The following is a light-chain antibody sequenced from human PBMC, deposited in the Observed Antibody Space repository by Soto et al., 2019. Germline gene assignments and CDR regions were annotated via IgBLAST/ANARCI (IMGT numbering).Light chain of an antibody. CDR1: QHINTW. CDR2: GAS. V-gene: IGKV1-12*01. Sequence: DIQMTQAPSSVSASVGDRSTIPGRASQHINTWIVWYQQKPGKAPKLLIYGASSLQSGVASRFSGSGSGTDFTLTISRLQHEDFANYYFQQAQSFPYTFGQGTKLEIK. J-gene: IGKJ2*01. CDR3: QQAQSFPYT.